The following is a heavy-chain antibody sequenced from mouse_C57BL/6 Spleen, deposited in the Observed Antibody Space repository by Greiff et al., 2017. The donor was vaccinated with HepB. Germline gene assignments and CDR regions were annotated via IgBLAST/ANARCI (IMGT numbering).Heavy chain of an antibody. CDR3: AREELGRDAMDY. J-gene: IGHJ4*01. D-gene: IGHD4-1*01. CDR2: INYDGSST. CDR1: GFTFSDYY. Sequence: EVQWVESEGGLVQPGSSMKLSCTASGFTFSDYYMAWVRQVPEKGLEWVANINYDGSSTYYLDSLKSRFIISRDNAKNILYLQMSSLKSEDTATYYCAREELGRDAMDYWGQGTSVTVSS. V-gene: IGHV5-16*01.